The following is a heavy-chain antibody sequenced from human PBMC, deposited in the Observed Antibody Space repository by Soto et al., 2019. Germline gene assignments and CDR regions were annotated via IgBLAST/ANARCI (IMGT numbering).Heavy chain of an antibody. CDR3: ARGLYSGWHYFDY. D-gene: IGHD5-12*01. Sequence: GGSLRLSCAASGFTFSSYDMHWVRQATGKGLEWVSAIGTAGSTYYADSVKGRFTISRDNSKNTLYLQMNSLRAEDTAVYYCARGLYSGWHYFDYWGQGTLVTVSS. CDR1: GFTFSSYD. J-gene: IGHJ4*02. CDR2: IGTAGST. V-gene: IGHV3-13*04.